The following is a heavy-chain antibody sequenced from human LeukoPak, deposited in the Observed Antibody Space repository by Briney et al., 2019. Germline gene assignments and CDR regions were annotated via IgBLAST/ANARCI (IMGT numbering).Heavy chain of an antibody. D-gene: IGHD3-3*01. CDR2: ISGSGGST. CDR3: ARDRRFITIFGVVKADAFDI. J-gene: IGHJ3*02. V-gene: IGHV3-23*01. Sequence: GGSLRLSCAASGFTFSSYAMSWVRQAPGKGLEWVSAISGSGGSTYYADSVKGRFTISRDNSKNTLYLQMNSLRAEDTAVYYYARDRRFITIFGVVKADAFDIWGQGTMVTVSS. CDR1: GFTFSSYA.